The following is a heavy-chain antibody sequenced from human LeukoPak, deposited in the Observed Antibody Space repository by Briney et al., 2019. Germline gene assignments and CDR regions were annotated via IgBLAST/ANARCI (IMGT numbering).Heavy chain of an antibody. D-gene: IGHD3-10*01. CDR2: IYYSGTT. CDR3: AKDLAGWFGETYGMDV. CDR1: GGSISSYY. J-gene: IGHJ6*02. Sequence: SETLSLTCTVSGGSISSYYWSWIRQPPGKGLEWIGYIYYSGTTNYNPSLKSRVTISVDASKNQFSLKLSSVTAADTAVYYCAKDLAGWFGETYGMDVWGQGTTVTVSS. V-gene: IGHV4-59*01.